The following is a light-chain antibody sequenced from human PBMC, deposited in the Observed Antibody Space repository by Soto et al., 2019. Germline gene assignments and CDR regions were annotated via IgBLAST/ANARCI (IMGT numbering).Light chain of an antibody. J-gene: IGLJ1*01. CDR3: SSYAGSDLYG. CDR2: EVS. Sequence: QSALTQPPSASGSPGQSVTISCTGTSSDVGGYKYVSWYQQHPGKAPKVMIYEVSKRPSGVPERFSGSKSGNKAYLTVYGLQAEDEADYYCSSYAGSDLYGFGSGTKVTVL. V-gene: IGLV2-8*01. CDR1: SSDVGGYKY.